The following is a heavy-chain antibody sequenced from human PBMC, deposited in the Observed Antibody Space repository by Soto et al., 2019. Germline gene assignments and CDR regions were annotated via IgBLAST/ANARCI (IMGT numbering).Heavy chain of an antibody. J-gene: IGHJ4*02. D-gene: IGHD3-22*01. V-gene: IGHV2-5*01. CDR3: AHRRDYYDSSGYYYYSQFDS. CDR2: IYWNYDK. Sequence: SGPTLVNPTHTLTLTCTCSGFSLSTSLVGLVLIRHPPGNALDCLALIYWNYDKRYSPSLKSRLTITKDTSKNQVVLTMTNMDPVDTATYYCAHRRDYYDSSGYYYYSQFDSWGQGTRVTVSS. CDR1: GFSLSTSLVG.